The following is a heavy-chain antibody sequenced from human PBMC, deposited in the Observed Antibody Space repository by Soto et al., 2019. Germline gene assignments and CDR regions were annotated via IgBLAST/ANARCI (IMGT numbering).Heavy chain of an antibody. CDR3: ARGGYCSGGSCYSSGWFDP. V-gene: IGHV1-3*01. CDR2: INAGNGNT. D-gene: IGHD2-15*01. CDR1: GYTFTSYA. Sequence: ASVQVSCKASGYTFTSYAMHWVRQAPGQRLEWMGWINAGNGNTKYSQKFQGRVTITRDTSASTAYMELSSLRSEDTAVYYCARGGYCSGGSCYSSGWFDPWGQGTLVTVSS. J-gene: IGHJ5*02.